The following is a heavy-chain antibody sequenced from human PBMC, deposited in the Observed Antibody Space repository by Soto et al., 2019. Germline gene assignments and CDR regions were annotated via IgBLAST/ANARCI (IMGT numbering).Heavy chain of an antibody. J-gene: IGHJ6*02. CDR1: GFTFSSYG. V-gene: IGHV3-30*18. D-gene: IGHD1-26*01. Sequence: PGGSLRLSCAASGFTFSSYGMHWVRQAPGKGLEWVAVISYDGSNKYYADSVKGRFTISRDNSKNTLYLQMNSLRAEDTAVYYCAKGSGKGTWSFYGMDVWGQGTTVTVSS. CDR3: AKGSGKGTWSFYGMDV. CDR2: ISYDGSNK.